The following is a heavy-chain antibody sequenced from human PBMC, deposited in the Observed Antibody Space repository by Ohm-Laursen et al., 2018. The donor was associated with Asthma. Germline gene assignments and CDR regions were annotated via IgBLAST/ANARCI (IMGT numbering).Heavy chain of an antibody. V-gene: IGHV1-3*01. D-gene: IGHD2-15*01. CDR3: ARDPYCSGGSCYGRLDYYYYGMDV. J-gene: IGHJ6*02. CDR1: GYTFTSYA. CDR2: INAGNGNT. Sequence: ASVKVSCKASGYTFTSYAMHWVRQAPGQRLEWMGWINAGNGNTKYSQKFQGRVTITRDTSASTAYMELSSLRSEDTAVYYCARDPYCSGGSCYGRLDYYYYGMDVWGQGTTVTVSS.